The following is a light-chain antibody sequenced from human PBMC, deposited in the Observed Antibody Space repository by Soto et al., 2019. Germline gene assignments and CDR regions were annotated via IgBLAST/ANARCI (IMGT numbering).Light chain of an antibody. Sequence: VLTQSPGTLSLSPGERATLSCRASQSVSSNLAWYQQKPGLAPTLLISDASSRASGVPERFTGGGSGTDFTLTIRRLEPEDFALYYCQQYAVSPITFGQGTRLEIK. V-gene: IGKV3-20*01. CDR1: QSVSSN. J-gene: IGKJ5*01. CDR2: DAS. CDR3: QQYAVSPIT.